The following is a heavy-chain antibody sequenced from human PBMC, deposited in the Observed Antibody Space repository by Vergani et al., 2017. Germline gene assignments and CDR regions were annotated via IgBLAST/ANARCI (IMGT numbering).Heavy chain of an antibody. J-gene: IGHJ6*02. D-gene: IGHD2-15*01. V-gene: IGHV3-43D*04. CDR1: GFTFDDYA. CDR2: ISWDGGST. CDR3: AILGYCSGGSCRRNYYYGMDV. Sequence: EVQLVESGGVVVQHGGSLRLSCAASGFTFDDYAMHWVRQAPGKGLEWVSLISWDGGSTYYADSVKGRFTISRDNSKNSLYLQMNSLRAEDTALYYCAILGYCSGGSCRRNYYYGMDVWGQGTTVTVSS.